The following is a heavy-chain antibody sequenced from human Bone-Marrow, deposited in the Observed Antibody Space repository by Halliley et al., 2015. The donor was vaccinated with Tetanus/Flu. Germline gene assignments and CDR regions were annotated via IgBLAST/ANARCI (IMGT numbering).Heavy chain of an antibody. J-gene: IGHJ6*02. CDR3: AGPYGSGSLDYYYGMDV. V-gene: IGHV4-61*07. D-gene: IGHD3-10*01. Sequence: IYFQWSTNYNPSPKSRVPISVDTSKNQFSLMLSSVTAADTAVYYCAGPYGSGSLDYYYGMDVWGQGTTVTVS. CDR2: IYFQWST.